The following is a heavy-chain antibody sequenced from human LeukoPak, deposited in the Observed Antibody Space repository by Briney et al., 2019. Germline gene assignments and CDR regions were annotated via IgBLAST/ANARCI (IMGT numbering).Heavy chain of an antibody. CDR2: ISPDGSET. J-gene: IGHJ4*02. Sequence: GGSLRLSCAASGFTFSSSWMSWVRQAPGKGLEWVANISPDGSETNYVDSVKGRSTISRDNAKNSLYLQMNSLRAEDTAVYYCARPRVPDSWGQGTLVIVTS. CDR1: GFTFSSSW. CDR3: ARPRVPDS. V-gene: IGHV3-7*01.